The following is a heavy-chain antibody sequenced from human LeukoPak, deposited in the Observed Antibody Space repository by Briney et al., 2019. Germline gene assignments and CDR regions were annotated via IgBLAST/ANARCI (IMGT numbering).Heavy chain of an antibody. CDR1: GFTFSSYW. J-gene: IGHJ4*02. CDR2: IKQDGSEK. D-gene: IGHD3-22*01. Sequence: GGSLRLSCAASGFTFSSYWMSWVRQAPGKGLEWVANIKQDGSEKYYVDSVKGRFTISRDNAKNSLYLQMNSLRAEDTAVYYCAREWGDVNYYYDSSGYTYWGQGTRVTVSS. CDR3: AREWGDVNYYYDSSGYTY. V-gene: IGHV3-7*01.